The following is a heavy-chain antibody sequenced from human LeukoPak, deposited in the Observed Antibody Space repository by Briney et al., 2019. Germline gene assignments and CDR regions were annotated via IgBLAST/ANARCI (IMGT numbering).Heavy chain of an antibody. J-gene: IGHJ4*02. D-gene: IGHD5-18*01. CDR3: AKDRSDRRYSSSYFDY. V-gene: IGHV3-30*18. Sequence: GRSLRLSCAASGFTFSSYGMHWVRQAPGKGLEWVAVISYDGSNKYYADSVKGRFTISRDNSKNALYLQMNSLRAEDTAVYYCAKDRSDRRYSSSYFDYWGQGTLVTVSS. CDR2: ISYDGSNK. CDR1: GFTFSSYG.